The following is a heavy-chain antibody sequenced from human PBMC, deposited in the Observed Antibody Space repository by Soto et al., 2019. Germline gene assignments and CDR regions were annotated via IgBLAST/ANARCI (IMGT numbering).Heavy chain of an antibody. CDR2: ISAYNGNT. CDR1: GYTFTSYG. Sequence: ASVKVSCKASGYTFTSYGISWVRQAPGQGLEWMGWISAYNGNTNYAQKLQGRVTMTTDTSTSTAYMELRSLRSDDTAVYYCARDNYGSGYYYMDVWSKGTTVTVSS. V-gene: IGHV1-18*01. D-gene: IGHD3-10*01. CDR3: ARDNYGSGYYYMDV. J-gene: IGHJ6*03.